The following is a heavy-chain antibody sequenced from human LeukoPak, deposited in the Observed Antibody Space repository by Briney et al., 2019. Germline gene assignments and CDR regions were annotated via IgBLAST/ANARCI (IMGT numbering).Heavy chain of an antibody. V-gene: IGHV7-4-1*02. CDR2: INTNTGNP. Sequence: GASVKVSCKASGYTFTTYALNWVRQAPGQGLEWMGWINTNTGNPTYAQAFTGRFVFSLDTSVSTTYPQISSLKAEDTAVYYCVRDGYSYGDYYYYYMDVWGKGTTVTVSS. CDR3: VRDGYSYGDYYYYYMDV. D-gene: IGHD5-24*01. CDR1: GYTFTTYA. J-gene: IGHJ6*03.